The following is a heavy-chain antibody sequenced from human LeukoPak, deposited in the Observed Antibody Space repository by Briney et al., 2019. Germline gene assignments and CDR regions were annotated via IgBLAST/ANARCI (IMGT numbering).Heavy chain of an antibody. J-gene: IGHJ6*02. CDR3: ARLYYYYGLDV. CDR2: LYYSGTS. Sequence: SETLSLTCTVSGGSFSSTSYYWGWIRQPPGKELEWIGSLYYSGTSYYNPSLKSRVTISVDTSKNQFSLKLSSVTAADTAVYYCARLYYYYGLDVWGQGTTVTVSS. V-gene: IGHV4-39*01. CDR1: GGSFSSTSYY.